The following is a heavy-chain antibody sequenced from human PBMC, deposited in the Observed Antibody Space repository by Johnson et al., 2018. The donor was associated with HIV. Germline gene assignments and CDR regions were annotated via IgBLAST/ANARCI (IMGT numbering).Heavy chain of an antibody. J-gene: IGHJ3*02. D-gene: IGHD4-23*01. Sequence: QVQLVESGGGVVQPGRSLRLSCAASGFSFSNYAMHWVRQAPGKGLEWVAVISYDGSNKYYADSVKGRVTISRDDSKNTLYLRLNSLRPEDSAVYYCAKDVSVVTPSGSFDIWGQGTSVTVSS. V-gene: IGHV3-30*04. CDR1: GFSFSNYA. CDR3: AKDVSVVTPSGSFDI. CDR2: ISYDGSNK.